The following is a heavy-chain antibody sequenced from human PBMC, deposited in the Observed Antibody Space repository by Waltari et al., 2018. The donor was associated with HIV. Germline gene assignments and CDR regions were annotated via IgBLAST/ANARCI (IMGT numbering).Heavy chain of an antibody. Sequence: QVQLQESGPGLVKPSQTLSLTCTVSGGSISSGGYYWSWIRQHPGKGLERNGYIYYSGRTYYNPALKSRVTIAVDTSKNQFSLKLSSVTAADTAVYYCARLEVVPAAIPRPFDYYYYGMDVWGQGTTVTVSS. CDR1: GGSISSGGYY. D-gene: IGHD2-2*01. V-gene: IGHV4-31*03. J-gene: IGHJ6*02. CDR2: IYYSGRT. CDR3: ARLEVVPAAIPRPFDYYYYGMDV.